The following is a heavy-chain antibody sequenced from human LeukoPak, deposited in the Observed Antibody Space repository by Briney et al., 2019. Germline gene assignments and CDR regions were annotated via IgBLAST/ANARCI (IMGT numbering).Heavy chain of an antibody. Sequence: GGSLRLSCAASGFTFSDYYMSWIRQAPGKGLEWVSYISSSGSTIYYADSVKGRFTISRDNAKNSLYLQMNSLRAEDTAVYYCARAVSSWPHERFDYWGQGTLVTVSS. V-gene: IGHV3-11*01. J-gene: IGHJ4*02. CDR3: ARAVSSWPHERFDY. CDR1: GFTFSDYY. D-gene: IGHD6-13*01. CDR2: ISSSGSTI.